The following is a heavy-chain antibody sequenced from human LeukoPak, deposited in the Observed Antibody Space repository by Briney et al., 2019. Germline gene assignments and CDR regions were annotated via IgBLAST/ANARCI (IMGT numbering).Heavy chain of an antibody. V-gene: IGHV4-39*01. Sequence: SETLSLTCTVSGGSISSSTYYWGWIRQPPGKGLEWFASIYYIGSTYYNPSLKSRVTISIDTSKNQFSLKLSSVTAADTAVYYCARHRTAMSSSWYWFDPWGQGTLVTVSS. J-gene: IGHJ5*02. CDR1: GGSISSSTYY. CDR3: ARHRTAMSSSWYWFDP. D-gene: IGHD6-13*01. CDR2: IYYIGST.